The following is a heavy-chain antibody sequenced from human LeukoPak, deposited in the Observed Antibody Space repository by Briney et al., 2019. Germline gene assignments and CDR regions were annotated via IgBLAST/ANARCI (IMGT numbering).Heavy chain of an antibody. V-gene: IGHV3-23*01. CDR2: ISGSGGST. CDR3: AKDSPFKYCSGGSCYSGY. D-gene: IGHD2-15*01. CDR1: GFTFSSYG. J-gene: IGHJ4*02. Sequence: GGSLRLSCAASGFTFSSYGMSWVRQAPGKGLEWVSAISGSGGSTYYADSVKGRFTISRDNSKNTLYLQMNSLRAEDTAVYYCAKDSPFKYCSGGSCYSGYWGQGTLVTVSS.